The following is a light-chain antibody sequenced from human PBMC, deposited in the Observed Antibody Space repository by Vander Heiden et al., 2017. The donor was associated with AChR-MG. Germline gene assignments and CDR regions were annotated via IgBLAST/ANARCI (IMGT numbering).Light chain of an antibody. CDR1: QRLSNSY. J-gene: IGKJ2*01. CDR2: GAS. V-gene: IGKV3-20*01. Sequence: EIVLTQSPGTLSLSPGERATLSCRASQRLSNSYLAWYQQKPGLAPRLLIYGASSRATGIPDRFSGSGSGTDFTLTISRLEPEDFAVYYCQQDGSSGHTFGQGTKLEIK. CDR3: QQDGSSGHT.